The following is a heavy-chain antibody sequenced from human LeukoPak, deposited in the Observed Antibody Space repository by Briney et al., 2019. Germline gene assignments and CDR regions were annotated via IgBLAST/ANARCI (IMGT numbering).Heavy chain of an antibody. CDR3: AKDRDCSSSSCSYFAY. CDR1: GFTFSSYA. V-gene: IGHV3-23*01. J-gene: IGHJ4*02. D-gene: IGHD2-15*01. CDR2: ISGSGGST. Sequence: PGGSLRLSCAASGFTFSSYAMSWVRQAPGKGLEWVSAISGSGGSTYYADSVKGRFTISRDNSKNTLYLQMNSLRAEDTAVYYCAKDRDCSSSSCSYFAYWSQGTLATVS.